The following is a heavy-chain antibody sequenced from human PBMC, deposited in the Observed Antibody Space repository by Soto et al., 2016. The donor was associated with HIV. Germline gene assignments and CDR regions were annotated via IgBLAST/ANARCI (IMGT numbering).Heavy chain of an antibody. Sequence: QVQLQQWGAGLLKPSETLSLTCAVYGGTFSGYFWTWIRQSPGKGLEWIGEMNHSGSAKYKSSLKSRLTISVDTSKNQFSLKLTSVTAADTAVYYCARGVGLQGVFPDNWGQGIRGHRRL. CDR1: GGTFSGYF. CDR3: ARGVGLQGVFPDN. V-gene: IGHV4-34*02. D-gene: IGHD3-10*01. J-gene: IGHJ4*02. CDR2: MNHSGSA.